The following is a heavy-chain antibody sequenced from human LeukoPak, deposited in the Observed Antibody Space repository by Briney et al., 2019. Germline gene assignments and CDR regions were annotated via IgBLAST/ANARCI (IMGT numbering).Heavy chain of an antibody. V-gene: IGHV4-59*01. CDR1: GGSISTYY. Sequence: SETLSLTCTVSGGSISTYYWTWIRQPPGKGPEWIGYIYYSGSTNYNPSLKSRVTISLDTSRNQFSLKLRSVTAADTAVYYCATWAYSSSSFDYWGQGTLVTVSS. D-gene: IGHD6-6*01. J-gene: IGHJ4*02. CDR2: IYYSGST. CDR3: ATWAYSSSSFDY.